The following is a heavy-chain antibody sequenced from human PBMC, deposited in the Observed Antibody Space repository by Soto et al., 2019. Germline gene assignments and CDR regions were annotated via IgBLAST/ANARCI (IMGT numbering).Heavy chain of an antibody. D-gene: IGHD2-15*01. J-gene: IGHJ3*02. Sequence: QVQLVQSGAEVKKPGASVKVSCKASGYTFTGYYMHWVRQAPGQGLEWMGWINPNSGGTNYAQKFQCWVTMTRETSISKAYMELSRLRSDDTAVYYCAREVESGYCSGGSCYSSAFDIWGQGTMVTVSS. V-gene: IGHV1-2*04. CDR1: GYTFTGYY. CDR3: AREVESGYCSGGSCYSSAFDI. CDR2: INPNSGGT.